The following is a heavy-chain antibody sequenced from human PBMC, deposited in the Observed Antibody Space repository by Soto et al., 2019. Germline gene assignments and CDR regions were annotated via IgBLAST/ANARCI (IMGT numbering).Heavy chain of an antibody. Sequence: GGSLRLSWTAAGFPFSSYSRNWIRQAQGKGLEWVSSISSSSSYIYYADSVKGRFTISRDNAKNSLYLQMNSLRAEDTAVYYCARDPTRGKYCSSTSCYRYFQHWGQGTLVTVSS. CDR3: ARDPTRGKYCSSTSCYRYFQH. V-gene: IGHV3-21*01. J-gene: IGHJ1*01. CDR1: GFPFSSYS. CDR2: ISSSSSYI. D-gene: IGHD2-2*01.